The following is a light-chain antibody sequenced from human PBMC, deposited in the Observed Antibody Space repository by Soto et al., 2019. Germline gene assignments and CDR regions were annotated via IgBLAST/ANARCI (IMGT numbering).Light chain of an antibody. J-gene: IGKJ1*01. Sequence: EIVLTQSPGTLSLSPGERATLSCRASRSVSSRYLAWYQQKPGQAPRLLIYAASSRATGIPDRFSGSGSGADFTLTISRLEPEDFAVYYCQQYGSSPPWTFGQGTKVDIK. V-gene: IGKV3-20*01. CDR2: AAS. CDR1: RSVSSRY. CDR3: QQYGSSPPWT.